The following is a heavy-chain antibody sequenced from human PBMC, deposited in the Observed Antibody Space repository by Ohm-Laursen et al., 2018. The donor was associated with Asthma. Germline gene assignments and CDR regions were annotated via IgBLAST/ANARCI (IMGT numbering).Heavy chain of an antibody. D-gene: IGHD6-6*01. V-gene: IGHV5-51*01. CDR3: ARHRQLEGYYYGMDV. Sequence: GESLKISCKGSGYSFTSYWIGWVRQMPGKGLEWMGIIYPGDSDTRYSPSFQGQVTISADKSISTAYLQWSSLKASDTAMYYCARHRQLEGYYYGMDVWGQGTTVTVSS. CDR1: GYSFTSYW. J-gene: IGHJ6*02. CDR2: IYPGDSDT.